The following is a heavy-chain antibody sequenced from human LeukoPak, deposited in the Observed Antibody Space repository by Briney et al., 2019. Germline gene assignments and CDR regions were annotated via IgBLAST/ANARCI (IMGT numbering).Heavy chain of an antibody. D-gene: IGHD1-26*01. V-gene: IGHV3-30*03. J-gene: IGHJ4*02. CDR1: GFTFSSYG. Sequence: GGSLRLSCAASGFTFSSYGMHWVRQAPGKGLEWVAVISYDGSNKYYADSVKGRFTISRDNSKNTLYLQMNSLRAGDTAVYYCARGGSSGLPVDWGQGTLVTVPS. CDR2: ISYDGSNK. CDR3: ARGGSSGLPVD.